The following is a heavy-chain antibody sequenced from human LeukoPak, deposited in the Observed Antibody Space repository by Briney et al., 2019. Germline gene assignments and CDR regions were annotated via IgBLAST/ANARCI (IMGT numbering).Heavy chain of an antibody. CDR3: ARDLRWSLDI. Sequence: ASVKVSCKASGYTFTSYYMHWVRQAPGQGLEWMGIINPSGGSTSYAQKFQGRVTITADESTSTAYMELSSLRSEDTAVYYCARDLRWSLDIWGQGTMVTVSS. V-gene: IGHV1-46*01. J-gene: IGHJ3*02. D-gene: IGHD4-23*01. CDR2: INPSGGST. CDR1: GYTFTSYY.